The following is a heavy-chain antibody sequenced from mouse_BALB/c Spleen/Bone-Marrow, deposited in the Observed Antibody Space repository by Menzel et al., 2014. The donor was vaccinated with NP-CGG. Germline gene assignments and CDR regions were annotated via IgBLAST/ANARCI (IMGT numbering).Heavy chain of an antibody. CDR3: ERSILRLFYAMDY. D-gene: IGHD1-2*01. V-gene: IGHV5-17*02. CDR1: GFTFCSFG. J-gene: IGHJ4*01. CDR2: ISSGSSTI. Sequence: VQVVESGGGLVQPGGSRKLSCAASGFTFCSFGMHWVRPAPEKGMEWVAYISSGSSTIYYAVTVKGRFAISRDNPKNTQFQQMHILRSGDTAIYYCERSILRLFYAMDYWGQGPSVTISP.